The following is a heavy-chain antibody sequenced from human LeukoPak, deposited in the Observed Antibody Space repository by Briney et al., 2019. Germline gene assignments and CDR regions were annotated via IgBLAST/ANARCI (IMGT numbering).Heavy chain of an antibody. Sequence: PSETLSLTCTVSGGSINSGSYFWGWIRQPPGKGLEWIGYIYYSGSTNYNPSLKSRVTISVDTSKNQFSLKLSSVTAADTAVYYCAKPTHVDTVSYWFDPWGQGTLVTVSS. V-gene: IGHV4-61*05. D-gene: IGHD5-18*01. J-gene: IGHJ5*02. CDR1: GGSINSGSYF. CDR2: IYYSGST. CDR3: AKPTHVDTVSYWFDP.